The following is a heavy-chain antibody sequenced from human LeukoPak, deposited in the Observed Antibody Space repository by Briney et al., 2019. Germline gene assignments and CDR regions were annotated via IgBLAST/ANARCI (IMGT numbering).Heavy chain of an antibody. CDR3: ARRYYYDSSGYPPYYFDY. CDR2: ITISTSYI. Sequence: GRTLSLSCAVSVFTLTRFTMNWVPHTPGRGLECGSSITISTSYIYYADSVKGRFTISRDNAKNSLYLQMNSLRAEDTAVYYCARRYYYDSSGYPPYYFDYWGQGTLVTVSS. CDR1: VFTLTRFT. V-gene: IGHV3-21*01. J-gene: IGHJ4*02. D-gene: IGHD3-22*01.